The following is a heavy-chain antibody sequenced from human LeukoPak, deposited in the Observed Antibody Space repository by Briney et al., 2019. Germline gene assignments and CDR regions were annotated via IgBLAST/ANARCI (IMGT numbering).Heavy chain of an antibody. V-gene: IGHV1-18*01. D-gene: IGHD6-13*01. J-gene: IGHJ5*02. CDR2: ISAYNGNT. Sequence: GASVKVSCKASGYTFTSYGISWVRQAPGQGLEWMGWISAYNGNTNYAQKLQGRVTMTTDTSTSTAYMELRSLRSDDTAVYYCARNPGIAAAGKMDSGWFDPWGQGTLVTVSS. CDR1: GYTFTSYG. CDR3: ARNPGIAAAGKMDSGWFDP.